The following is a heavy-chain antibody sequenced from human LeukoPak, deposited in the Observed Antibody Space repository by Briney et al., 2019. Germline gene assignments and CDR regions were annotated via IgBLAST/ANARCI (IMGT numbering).Heavy chain of an antibody. CDR2: ISYDGSKK. CDR3: AKEKNSWYFDL. J-gene: IGHJ2*01. Sequence: GGSLRLSCAASGFTFRTYGMHWVRQAPGKGLDWLAVISYDGSKKYYGDSVKGRITISRDNSKNTLYPQMNSLRAEDTAVYFCAKEKNSWYFDLWGRGALVAVSS. V-gene: IGHV3-30*18. CDR1: GFTFRTYG.